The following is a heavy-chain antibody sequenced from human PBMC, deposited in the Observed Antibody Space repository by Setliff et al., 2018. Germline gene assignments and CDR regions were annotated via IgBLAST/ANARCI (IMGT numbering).Heavy chain of an antibody. CDR1: GYTFTNYW. D-gene: IGHD1-26*01. J-gene: IGHJ4*02. CDR3: ARVGPLTDLDY. CDR2: IYPADSDT. Sequence: GESLKISCKGSGYTFTNYWIAWVRQMPGKGLGYMGIIYPADSDTTYSPSFQGQVTISADKSINTAYLQWSSLKASDTAIYYCARVGPLTDLDYWGPGTLVTVSS. V-gene: IGHV5-51*01.